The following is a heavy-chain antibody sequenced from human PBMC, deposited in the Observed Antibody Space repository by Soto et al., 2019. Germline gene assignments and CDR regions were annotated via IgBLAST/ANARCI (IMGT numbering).Heavy chain of an antibody. CDR1: GGSISSYY. CDR2: IYYSGST. V-gene: IGHV4-59*01. D-gene: IGHD6-19*01. CDR3: ARVGGTSGRRWFDP. Sequence: SETLSLTYTVSGGSISSYYWSWIRQPPGKGLEWIGYIYYSGSTNYNPSLKSRVTISVDTSKNQFSLKLSSVTAADTAVYYCARVGGTSGRRWFDPWGQGTLVTVSS. J-gene: IGHJ5*02.